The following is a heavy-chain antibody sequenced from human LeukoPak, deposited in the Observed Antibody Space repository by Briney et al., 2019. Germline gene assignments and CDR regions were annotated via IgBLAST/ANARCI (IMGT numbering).Heavy chain of an antibody. Sequence: PGGSLRLSCAASGFTFSSYNMNWVRQAPGKGLEWVSGINWNGGSTGYADSVKGRFTISRDNAKNSLYLQMNSLRAEDTALYYCARRRELWGYYFDYWGQGTLVTVSS. J-gene: IGHJ4*02. CDR2: INWNGGST. CDR1: GFTFSSYN. V-gene: IGHV3-20*04. D-gene: IGHD1-26*01. CDR3: ARRRELWGYYFDY.